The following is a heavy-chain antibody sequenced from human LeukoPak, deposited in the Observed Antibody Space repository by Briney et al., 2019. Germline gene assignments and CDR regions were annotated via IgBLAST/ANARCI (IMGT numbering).Heavy chain of an antibody. CDR1: GVAISSHY. V-gene: IGHV4-59*11. CDR3: ARDGYGSGRSLVD. CDR2: ICYTGST. J-gene: IGHJ4*02. Sequence: PSGTLSLTCTLSGVAISSHYLSWIRQPPGKGLKWIRYICYTGSTDYNPSLKSRATISVDTSKTQFLIKLSAVNAADSAVYYCARDGYGSGRSLVDWGQGTLVTVSS. D-gene: IGHD3-10*01.